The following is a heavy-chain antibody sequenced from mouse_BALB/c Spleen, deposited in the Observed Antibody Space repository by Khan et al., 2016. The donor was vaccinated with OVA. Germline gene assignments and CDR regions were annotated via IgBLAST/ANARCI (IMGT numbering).Heavy chain of an antibody. CDR2: ISSGGST. V-gene: IGHV5-6-5*01. D-gene: IGHD1-1*01. J-gene: IGHJ1*01. CDR3: ARDYYYCTGYFDV. CDR1: GFTFSSYA. Sequence: EVELVESGGGLVKPGGSLKLSCAASGFTFSSYAMSWVRQPPEKRMEWVASISSGGSTYYTDSVKDRFTISRDNARNNLYLQMSRLTSEDTAIYYCARDYYYCTGYFDVWGAGTTVTVSS.